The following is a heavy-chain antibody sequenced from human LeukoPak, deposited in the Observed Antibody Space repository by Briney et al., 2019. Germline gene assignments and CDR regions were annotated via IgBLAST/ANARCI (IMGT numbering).Heavy chain of an antibody. CDR1: GGSISSYY. D-gene: IGHD3-9*01. CDR2: IYYSGCT. CDR3: ARGSDILTGYYLDY. V-gene: IGHV4-59*01. J-gene: IGHJ4*02. Sequence: PSETLSLTCTVSGGSISSYYWSWIRQPPGKGLEWIGYIYYSGCTNYNPSLKSRVTISVATSKNQFTLKLSSVTAADTAVYYCARGSDILTGYYLDYWGQGTLVTVSS.